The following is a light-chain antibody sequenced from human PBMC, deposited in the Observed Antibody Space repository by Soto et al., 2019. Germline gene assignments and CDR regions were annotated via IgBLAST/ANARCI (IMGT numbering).Light chain of an antibody. CDR3: NSYTSSTSRPYV. Sequence: QSALTQPPSASGSPGQSVAISCTGTSSDVGGYNYVSWYQQHPGKAPKLMIYEVNKRPSGVPDRFSGSKSGNTASLTVSGLQAEDEADYFCNSYTSSTSRPYVFGTGTKVTVL. J-gene: IGLJ1*01. CDR1: SSDVGGYNY. CDR2: EVN. V-gene: IGLV2-8*01.